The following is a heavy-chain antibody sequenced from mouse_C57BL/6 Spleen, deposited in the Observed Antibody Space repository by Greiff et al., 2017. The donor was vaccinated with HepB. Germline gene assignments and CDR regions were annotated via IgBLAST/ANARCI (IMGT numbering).Heavy chain of an antibody. V-gene: IGHV1-50*01. Sequence: QVQLQQPGAELVKPGASVKLSCKASGYTFTSYWMQWVNQRPGQGLEWIGEIDPSDSYTNYNQKFKGKATFTVDTSSSTAYMQLSSLTSEDSAVYYCASPITTVVATRYFDVWGTGTTVTVSS. CDR2: IDPSDSYT. J-gene: IGHJ1*03. D-gene: IGHD1-1*01. CDR3: ASPITTVVATRYFDV. CDR1: GYTFTSYW.